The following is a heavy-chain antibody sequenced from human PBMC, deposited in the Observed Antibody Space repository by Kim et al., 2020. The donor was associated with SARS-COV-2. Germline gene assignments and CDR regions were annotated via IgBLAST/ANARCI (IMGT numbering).Heavy chain of an antibody. CDR3: ARHNGQLWLEKYYFDY. D-gene: IGHD5-18*01. V-gene: IGHV4-39*01. J-gene: IGHJ4*02. Sequence: SLKSRVTVSVDTSKNQCSLKLSSVTAADTAVYYCARHNGQLWLEKYYFDYWGQGTLVTVSS.